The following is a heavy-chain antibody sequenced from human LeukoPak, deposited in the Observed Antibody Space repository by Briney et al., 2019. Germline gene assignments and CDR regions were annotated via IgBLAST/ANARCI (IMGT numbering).Heavy chain of an antibody. CDR3: AREYYY. CDR1: GLTFSSYA. CDR2: ISYDGSNK. D-gene: IGHD3-10*01. Sequence: GGSLRLSCAASGLTFSSYAMHWVRQAPGKGLEWVAVISYDGSNKYYADSVKGRFTISRDNSKNTLYLQMNSLRAEDTAVYYCAREYYYWGQGTLVTVSS. V-gene: IGHV3-30-3*01. J-gene: IGHJ4*02.